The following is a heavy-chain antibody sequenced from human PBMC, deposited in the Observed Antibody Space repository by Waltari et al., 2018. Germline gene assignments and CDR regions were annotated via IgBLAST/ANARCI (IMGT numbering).Heavy chain of an antibody. J-gene: IGHJ4*02. CDR3: ASKGRSTSCSLVDY. CDR2: IRQDGSEK. V-gene: IGHV3-7*01. D-gene: IGHD2-2*01. Sequence: EVQLVESGGGLVQPGGSLRLSCAASGFTFSSYWMSWVRQAPGKGLEWVASIRQDGSEKYYVGSVEGRFTISRDNAGNSLFLQMNSLRDEDTAMYYCASKGRSTSCSLVDYWGQGTLVTVSS. CDR1: GFTFSSYW.